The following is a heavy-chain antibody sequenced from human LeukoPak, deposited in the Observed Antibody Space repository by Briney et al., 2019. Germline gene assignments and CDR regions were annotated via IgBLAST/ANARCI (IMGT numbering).Heavy chain of an antibody. CDR2: INPNSGGT. CDR3: ARGPWIAVAGPDLDY. Sequence: ASVKVSCKASGYTFTGYYMHWVRQAPGQGLEWMGWINPNSGGTNYAQKFQGRVTMTRETSISTAYMELSRLRSDDTAVYYCARGPWIAVAGPDLDYWGQGTLVTVSS. D-gene: IGHD6-19*01. V-gene: IGHV1-2*02. CDR1: GYTFTGYY. J-gene: IGHJ4*02.